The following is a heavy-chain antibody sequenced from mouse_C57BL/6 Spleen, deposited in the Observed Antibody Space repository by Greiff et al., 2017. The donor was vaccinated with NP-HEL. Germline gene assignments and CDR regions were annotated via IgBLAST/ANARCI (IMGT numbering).Heavy chain of an antibody. CDR1: GYAFSSSW. J-gene: IGHJ4*01. Sequence: VQLQESGPELVKPGASVKISCKASGYAFSSSWMNWVKQRPGKGLEWIGRIYPGDGDTNYNGKFKGKATLTADKSSSTAYMQLSSLTSEDSAVYFCARKEGLSYAMDYWGQGTSVTVSS. CDR2: IYPGDGDT. CDR3: ARKEGLSYAMDY. V-gene: IGHV1-82*01. D-gene: IGHD3-3*01.